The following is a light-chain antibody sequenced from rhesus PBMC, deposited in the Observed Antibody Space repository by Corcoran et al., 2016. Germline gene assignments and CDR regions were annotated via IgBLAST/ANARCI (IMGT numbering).Light chain of an antibody. CDR1: SSDIGGYNR. Sequence: QAAPTQSPSVSGSPGQSVAISGTGTSSDIGGYNRVSWYQQHPGKAPKVMIYDVSKRPSGVSDRFSGSKSDNTASLIISGLKPEDEADYYCSSYSCSNTFVFGSGTKLTVL. J-gene: IGLJ6*01. CDR3: SSYSCSNTFV. V-gene: IGLV2-13*03. CDR2: DVS.